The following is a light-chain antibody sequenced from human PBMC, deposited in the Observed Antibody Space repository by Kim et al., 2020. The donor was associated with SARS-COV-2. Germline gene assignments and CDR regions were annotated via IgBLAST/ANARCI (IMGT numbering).Light chain of an antibody. CDR1: KLGDKY. CDR3: QAWDSSTVV. V-gene: IGLV3-1*01. Sequence: SYELTQPPSVSVSPGQTASITCSGDKLGDKYACWYQQKPGQSPVLVIYEDNKRPSGIPERVSGSNSGNTATLTISGTQAMDEADYYCQAWDSSTVV. CDR2: EDN. J-gene: IGLJ2*01.